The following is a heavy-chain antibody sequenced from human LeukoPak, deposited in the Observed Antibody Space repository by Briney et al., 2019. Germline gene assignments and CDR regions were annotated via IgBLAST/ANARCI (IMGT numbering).Heavy chain of an antibody. CDR1: GGSFSGYY. Sequence: SETLSLTCAVYGGSFSGYYWSWIRQPPGKGLEWIGEINHSGSTNYNPSLKSRVTISVDTSKNQFSLKLSSVTAADTAVYYCARRPRNGENYDGPSGLDYWGQGTLVTVSS. J-gene: IGHJ4*02. CDR2: INHSGST. CDR3: ARRPRNGENYDGPSGLDY. D-gene: IGHD4/OR15-4a*01. V-gene: IGHV4-34*01.